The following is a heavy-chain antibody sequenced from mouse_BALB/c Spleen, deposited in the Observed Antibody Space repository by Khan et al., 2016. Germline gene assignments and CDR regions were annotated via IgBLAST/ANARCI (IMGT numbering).Heavy chain of an antibody. CDR1: GFTFSSFG. V-gene: IGHV5-17*02. CDR3: GRGDY. CDR2: ISSGSSAI. J-gene: IGHJ2*01. Sequence: EVELVESGGGLVQPGGSRKLSCAASGFTFSSFGMHWVRQAPEKGLEWVGFISSGSSAIYYADTVKGRFTITRDNPKNALFLQITSLRSEDTAMYYCGRGDYWGQGTTLTVSS.